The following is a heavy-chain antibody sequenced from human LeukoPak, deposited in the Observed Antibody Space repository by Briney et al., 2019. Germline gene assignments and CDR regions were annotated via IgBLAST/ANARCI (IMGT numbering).Heavy chain of an antibody. CDR1: GGSISTFY. J-gene: IGHJ4*02. CDR3: ARHGGTIDYFDY. Sequence: SETLSLTCTVSGGSISTFYWSWIRQPPGKLLEWIGYISYGGATSYNPSLKGRVTISVTSPNNYFSLRLTSLTAADTALYYCARHGGTIDYFDYWGPGSLVTVSS. V-gene: IGHV4-59*08. CDR2: ISYGGAT. D-gene: IGHD1-26*01.